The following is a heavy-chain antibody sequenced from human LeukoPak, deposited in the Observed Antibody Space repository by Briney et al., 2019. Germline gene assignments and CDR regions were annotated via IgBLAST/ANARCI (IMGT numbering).Heavy chain of an antibody. CDR2: ISYDGNTK. D-gene: IGHD2-21*01. CDR1: GFTFNTYA. Sequence: PGGSLRLSCAASGFTFNTYAMHWVRQAPGKGLEWVTVISYDGNTKYYADSVKGRFTISRDNSKNTLYMQMNSLRAEDMAVYYCARGQGGDGGFGYWGQGVLVTVSS. V-gene: IGHV3-30*04. CDR3: ARGQGGDGGFGY. J-gene: IGHJ4*02.